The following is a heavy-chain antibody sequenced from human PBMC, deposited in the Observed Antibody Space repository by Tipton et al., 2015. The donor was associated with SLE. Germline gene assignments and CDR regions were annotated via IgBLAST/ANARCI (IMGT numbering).Heavy chain of an antibody. J-gene: IGHJ4*02. D-gene: IGHD1-7*01. CDR3: ARGTGITDG. CDR1: GGSFSGYN. Sequence: TLSLTCSVSGGSFSGYNWDWIRQPPGKGLEWIGQINHSVNTNYNPSLKSRVTISVDPSTNNFSLNLNSVAAADTAVYYCARGTGITDGWGQGTLVTVSS. CDR2: INHSVNT. V-gene: IGHV4-34*01.